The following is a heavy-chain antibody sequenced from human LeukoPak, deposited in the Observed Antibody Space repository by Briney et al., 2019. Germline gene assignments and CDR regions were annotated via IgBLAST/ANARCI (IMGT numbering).Heavy chain of an antibody. D-gene: IGHD3-22*01. J-gene: IGHJ5*02. V-gene: IGHV3-53*04. CDR1: GFTVSSNY. Sequence: GGSLRLSCAASGFTVSSNYMSWVRQAPGKGLEWVSVIYSGGSTYYADSVKGRFTISRHNSKNTLYLQMNSLRAEDTALYYCAQGTHFYDSSGYLTSFDPWGQGTLVTVSS. CDR3: AQGTHFYDSSGYLTSFDP. CDR2: IYSGGST.